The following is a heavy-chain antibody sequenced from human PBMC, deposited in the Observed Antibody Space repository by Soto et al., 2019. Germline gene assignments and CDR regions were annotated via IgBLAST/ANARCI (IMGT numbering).Heavy chain of an antibody. CDR2: IWYDGSNK. V-gene: IGHV3-33*01. CDR1: GFTFSSYG. Sequence: QVQLVESRGGVVQPGRSLRLSCAASGFTFSSYGMHWVRQAPGKGLEWVAVIWYDGSNKYYADSVKGRFTISRDNSKNTLYLQMISLRAEDTAVYYCARDTHDYGDYHYYYYGMDVWGQGTTVTVSS. CDR3: ARDTHDYGDYHYYYYGMDV. D-gene: IGHD4-17*01. J-gene: IGHJ6*02.